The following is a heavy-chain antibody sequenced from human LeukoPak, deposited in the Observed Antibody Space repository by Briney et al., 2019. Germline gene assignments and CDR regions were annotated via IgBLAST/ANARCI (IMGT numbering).Heavy chain of an antibody. V-gene: IGHV3-49*04. D-gene: IGHD3-22*01. J-gene: IGHJ4*02. CDR2: IRSKAYGGTT. CDR1: GFTFGDYA. Sequence: GGSLRLSCTASGFTFGDYAMSWVRQAPGKGLEWVGFIRSKAYGGTTEYAASVKGRFTISRDDSKSIAYLQMNSLKTEDTAVYYCTRGGVDSSGYQSVYWGQGTLVTVSS. CDR3: TRGGVDSSGYQSVY.